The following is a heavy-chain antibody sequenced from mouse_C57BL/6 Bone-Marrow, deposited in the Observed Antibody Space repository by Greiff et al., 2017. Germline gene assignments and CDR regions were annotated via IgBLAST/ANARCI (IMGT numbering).Heavy chain of an antibody. CDR1: GFSLTSYG. CDR3: ATSIYDGYAMDY. CDR2: IWRGGST. Sequence: VQLQESGPGLVQPSQSLSITCTVSGFSLTSYGVHWVRQSPGKGLEWLGVIWRGGSTDYNAAFMSRLSITKDNSKSQVFFKMNSLQADDTAIYYCATSIYDGYAMDYWGQGTSVTVSS. J-gene: IGHJ4*01. D-gene: IGHD2-3*01. V-gene: IGHV2-5*01.